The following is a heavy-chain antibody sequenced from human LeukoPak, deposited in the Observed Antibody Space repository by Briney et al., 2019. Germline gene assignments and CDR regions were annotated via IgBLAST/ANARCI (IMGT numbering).Heavy chain of an antibody. Sequence: ASVKVSCKASGYTFTNYPMNWVRQAPGQGLEYMGWINTKTGNPVYAQAFTGWFVFSLDTSVSTAYLQISSLKAEDTAVYYCAPWDLGDYWGPGTLVTVSS. CDR2: INTKTGNP. CDR3: APWDLGDY. V-gene: IGHV7-4-1*02. J-gene: IGHJ4*02. D-gene: IGHD3-16*01. CDR1: GYTFTNYP.